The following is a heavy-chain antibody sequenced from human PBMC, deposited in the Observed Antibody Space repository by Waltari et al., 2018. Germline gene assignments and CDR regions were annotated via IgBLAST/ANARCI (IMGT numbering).Heavy chain of an antibody. D-gene: IGHD2-21*01. CDR2: LSSSGDT. Sequence: QVQLQESGPGLVKPSETLSLTCTVSGDSISNYYWSWIRQSAEKGLEWIGLLSSSGDTYYNPSLKSRVTMSLDTSKNQFSVQLRSVTAADTAVYYCARGTAYCHGDCGNNWFGPWGQGTLVTVSS. V-gene: IGHV4-4*07. J-gene: IGHJ5*02. CDR1: GDSISNYY. CDR3: ARGTAYCHGDCGNNWFGP.